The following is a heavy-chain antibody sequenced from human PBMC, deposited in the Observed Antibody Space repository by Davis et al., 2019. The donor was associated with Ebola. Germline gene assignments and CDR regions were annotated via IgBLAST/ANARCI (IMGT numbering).Heavy chain of an antibody. CDR1: GGTFSSYA. Sequence: SVKVSCKASGGTFSSYAISWVRQAPGQGLEWMGGIIPIFGTANYAQKFQGRVTITADKSTSTAYMELSSLRSEDTAVYYCARDPGDIVLGGDAFDIWGQGTMVTVSS. CDR2: IIPIFGTA. V-gene: IGHV1-69*06. D-gene: IGHD2-8*01. CDR3: ARDPGDIVLGGDAFDI. J-gene: IGHJ3*02.